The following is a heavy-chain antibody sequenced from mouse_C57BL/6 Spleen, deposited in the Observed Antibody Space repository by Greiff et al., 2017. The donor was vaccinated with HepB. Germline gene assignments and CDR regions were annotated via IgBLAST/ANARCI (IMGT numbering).Heavy chain of an antibody. CDR1: GFTFSNYW. CDR2: IRVKSDNYAT. V-gene: IGHV6-3*01. D-gene: IGHD2-5*01. J-gene: IGHJ4*01. Sequence: EVQLVESGGGLVQPGGSMKLSCVASGFTFSNYWMNWVRQSPEKGLEWVAQIRVKSDNYATHYAESVKGRFTISRDDSKSSVYLQMNNLRAEDTGIYYCTCPLYSNGAMDYWGQGTSVTVSS. CDR3: TCPLYSNGAMDY.